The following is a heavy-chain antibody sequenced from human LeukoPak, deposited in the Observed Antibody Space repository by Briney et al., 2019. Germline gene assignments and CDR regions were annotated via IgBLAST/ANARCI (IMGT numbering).Heavy chain of an antibody. V-gene: IGHV4-39*01. CDR1: GGSISSSSYY. CDR3: ARLAAKGYDSSGYLDY. J-gene: IGHJ4*02. Sequence: PSETLSLTCTVSGGSISSSSYYWGWIRQPPGKGLGWIGSIYYSGSTYYNPSLKSRVTISVDTSKNQFSLKLSSVTAADTAVYYCARLAAKGYDSSGYLDYWGQGTLVTVSS. D-gene: IGHD3-22*01. CDR2: IYYSGST.